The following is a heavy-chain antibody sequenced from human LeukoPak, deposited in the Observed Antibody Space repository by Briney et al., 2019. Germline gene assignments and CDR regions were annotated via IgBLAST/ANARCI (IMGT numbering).Heavy chain of an antibody. D-gene: IGHD4-17*01. CDR2: IYYSGST. J-gene: IGHJ3*02. CDR1: GGSISSYY. Sequence: PSETLSLTCTVSGGSISSYYWSWIRQPPGKGLEWIGYIYYSGSTNYNPSLKSRVTISVDTSKNQFSLKLSSVTAADTAVYYCARVSTGDAFDIRGQGTMVTVSS. V-gene: IGHV4-59*01. CDR3: ARVSTGDAFDI.